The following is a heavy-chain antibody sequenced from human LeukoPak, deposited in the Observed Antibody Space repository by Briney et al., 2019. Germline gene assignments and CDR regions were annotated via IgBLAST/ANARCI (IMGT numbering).Heavy chain of an antibody. V-gene: IGHV3-30-3*01. Sequence: PGRSLRLSCAASGFTFSSYAMHWVRQAPGKGLEWVAVISYDGSNKYYADSVKGRFTISRDNSKNTLYLQMNSLRAEDTAVYYCARDQRITIFGVVSYNWFGPWGQGTLVTVSS. D-gene: IGHD3-3*01. CDR1: GFTFSSYA. CDR2: ISYDGSNK. J-gene: IGHJ5*02. CDR3: ARDQRITIFGVVSYNWFGP.